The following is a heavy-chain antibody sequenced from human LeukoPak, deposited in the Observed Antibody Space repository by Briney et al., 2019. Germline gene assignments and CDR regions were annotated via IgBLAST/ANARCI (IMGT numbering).Heavy chain of an antibody. CDR1: GYTFTSYF. D-gene: IGHD3-10*01. V-gene: IGHV1-46*01. CDR3: ARDGTPYYYGSGSFLEGFPRTYNWFDP. J-gene: IGHJ5*02. CDR2: INPTGGST. Sequence: GASVKVSCKASGYTFTSYFIHWVRQPPGEGHEWMGIINPTGGSTRYAQEFQGRVTMTRDTSTSTVYMELSSLRSEDTAVYYCARDGTPYYYGSGSFLEGFPRTYNWFDPWGQGTLVTVSS.